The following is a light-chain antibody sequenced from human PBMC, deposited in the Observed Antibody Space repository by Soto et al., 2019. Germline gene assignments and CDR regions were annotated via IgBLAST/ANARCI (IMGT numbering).Light chain of an antibody. CDR2: GAS. V-gene: IGKV3-20*01. CDR3: QQYGSSPPT. Sequence: EIVLTQSPGTLSLSPGERATLSCRDSQSVSSKYLASYRRKHGQTPRLLISGASNRANDIPGSFSGSGSGTELSHTNTILESEDLGVYYCQQYGSSPPTYGQGTRMKIK. CDR1: QSVSSKY. J-gene: IGKJ1*01.